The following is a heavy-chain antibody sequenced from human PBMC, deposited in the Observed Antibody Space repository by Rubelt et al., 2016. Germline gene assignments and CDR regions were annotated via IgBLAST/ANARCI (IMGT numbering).Heavy chain of an antibody. V-gene: IGHV5-51*01. D-gene: IGHD2-21*02. J-gene: IGHJ4*02. CDR2: IYPADSDT. CDR1: GYSFTSYW. CDR3: ARQPAGGDGRRYVDY. Sequence: EVQLVQSGAEVKKPGESLRISCKGSGYSFTSYWIGWVRQMPGKGLEWMGIIYPADSDTRYSPSFRGQVTITADRSITTHYRQWSILRASDTAMYYCARQPAGGDGRRYVDYWGQGSLVTVSS.